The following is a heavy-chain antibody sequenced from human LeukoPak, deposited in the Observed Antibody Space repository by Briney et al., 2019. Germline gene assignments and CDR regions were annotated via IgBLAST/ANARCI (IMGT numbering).Heavy chain of an antibody. CDR2: INPSGGST. CDR3: ARGHGSGAPPGY. CDR1: GYTFTSYY. D-gene: IGHD3-10*01. V-gene: IGHV1-46*03. Sequence: ASVKVSCKASGYTFTSYYMHWVRQAPGQGVEWMGIINPSGGSTSYAQKFQGRVTMTRDTSTSTVYMELGSLRSEDTAVYYCARGHGSGAPPGYWGQGTLVTVSS. J-gene: IGHJ4*02.